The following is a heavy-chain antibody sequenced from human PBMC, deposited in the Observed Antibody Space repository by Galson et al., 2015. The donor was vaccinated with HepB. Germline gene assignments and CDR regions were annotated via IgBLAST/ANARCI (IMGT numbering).Heavy chain of an antibody. J-gene: IGHJ5*02. CDR1: GFTFRSYA. Sequence: SLRLSCAASGFTFRSYAMSWVRQAPGKGLEWVSAISGNGGSTYYADSVKGRFTISRDNSKNTLYLQMNSLRAEDTAVYYCAKDRVVVVPGAKGGWFDPWGQGTLVTVSS. CDR2: ISGNGGST. CDR3: AKDRVVVVPGAKGGWFDP. D-gene: IGHD2-2*01. V-gene: IGHV3-23*01.